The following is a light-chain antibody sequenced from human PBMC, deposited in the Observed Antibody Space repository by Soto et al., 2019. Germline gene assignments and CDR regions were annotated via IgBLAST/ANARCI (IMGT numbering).Light chain of an antibody. V-gene: IGKV3-20*01. CDR1: QSVGNNY. J-gene: IGKJ5*01. CDR2: DAS. Sequence: EIVLTQSPGTLSLSPGERATLSCRASQSVGNNYLAWYQQKPGQAPRRIIHDASVRATGIPDRFSGSGSGTDFTLTISRLEPEDFAVYYCQQCASPPITFGQGTRLDIK. CDR3: QQCASPPIT.